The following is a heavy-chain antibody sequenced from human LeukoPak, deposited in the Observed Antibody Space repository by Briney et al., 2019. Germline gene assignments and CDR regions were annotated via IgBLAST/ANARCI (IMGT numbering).Heavy chain of an antibody. Sequence: GGSLRLSCAVSGFNVSGNYMSWVRQAPGKGLEWVSVLYSGGRTYHADTVKGRFTISRDTSKNTLYLQMNNLRAEDTAVYYCARDVTTVTTLGEVGPVWGQGTLVTVSS. J-gene: IGHJ4*02. V-gene: IGHV3-66*01. CDR2: LYSGGRT. CDR3: ARDVTTVTTLGEVGPV. CDR1: GFNVSGNY. D-gene: IGHD4-17*01.